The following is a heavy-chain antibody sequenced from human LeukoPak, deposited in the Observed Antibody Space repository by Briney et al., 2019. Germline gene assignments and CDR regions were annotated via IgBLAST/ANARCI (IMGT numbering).Heavy chain of an antibody. J-gene: IGHJ3*02. D-gene: IGHD5-24*01. CDR1: GYSFTSYW. V-gene: IGHV5-51*01. CDR3: ARRPGDGYSKDAFDI. CDR2: IYPGDSNT. Sequence: GESLKISCKASGYSFTSYWIAWVRQMPGKGLECMGIIYPGDSNTRYSPSFKGQVTISVDKSNITAYLQWSSLKASDTAMYYCARRPGDGYSKDAFDIWGQGTMVTVSS.